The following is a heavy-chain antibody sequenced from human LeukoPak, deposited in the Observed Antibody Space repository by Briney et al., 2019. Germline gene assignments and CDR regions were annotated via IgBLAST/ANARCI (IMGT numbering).Heavy chain of an antibody. J-gene: IGHJ4*02. D-gene: IGHD3-10*01. CDR3: ARQYYYGSGSIDY. Sequence: ASVTVSCTSSGYTFTSYYMHWVRQAPEQGLEWMGIINPSGGSTSYAQKFQGRVTMTRDTSTSTVYMELSSLRSEDTAVYYCARQYYYGSGSIDYWGQGTLVTVSS. V-gene: IGHV1-46*01. CDR2: INPSGGST. CDR1: GYTFTSYY.